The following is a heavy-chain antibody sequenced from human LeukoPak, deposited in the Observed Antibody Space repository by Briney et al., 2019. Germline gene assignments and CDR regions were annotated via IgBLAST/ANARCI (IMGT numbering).Heavy chain of an antibody. CDR2: ISRSSYI. V-gene: IGHV3-21*01. Sequence: KSGGSLRLSCAASGFTFSSYNMNWVRQAPGKGLEWVSSISRSSYIYYADSLKGRFTISRDNANNSLYLQMNSLRAEDTAVYYCARDLGQYGDYSFDYWGQGTLVTVSS. CDR1: GFTFSSYN. D-gene: IGHD4-17*01. CDR3: ARDLGQYGDYSFDY. J-gene: IGHJ4*02.